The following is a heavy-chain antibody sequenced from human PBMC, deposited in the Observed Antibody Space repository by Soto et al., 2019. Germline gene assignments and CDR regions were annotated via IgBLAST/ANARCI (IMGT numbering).Heavy chain of an antibody. Sequence: GGSLRLSCAASGFTFSSYAMHWVRQAPGKGLEWVAVISYDGSNKYYADSVKGRFTISRDNSKNTLYLQMNSLRAEDTAVYYCARAGYDILTGYYYYYGMDVWGQGTTVTVSS. V-gene: IGHV3-30-3*01. CDR3: ARAGYDILTGYYYYYGMDV. CDR1: GFTFSSYA. J-gene: IGHJ6*02. CDR2: ISYDGSNK. D-gene: IGHD3-9*01.